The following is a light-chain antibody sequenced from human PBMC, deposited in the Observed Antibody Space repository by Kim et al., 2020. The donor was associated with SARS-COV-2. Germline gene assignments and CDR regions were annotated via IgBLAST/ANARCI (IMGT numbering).Light chain of an antibody. CDR3: NSYAANNNWV. CDR1: SSDVGRYNH. V-gene: IGLV2-8*01. CDR2: EVT. Sequence: QSALTQPPSASGSPGQSVTISCTGTSSDVGRYNHVSWYQQHPGKAPKLMIYEVTKRPSGVPDRFSGSKSGNTASLTVSGLHAEDEADYYCNSYAANNNWVFGGGTQLTVL. J-gene: IGLJ3*02.